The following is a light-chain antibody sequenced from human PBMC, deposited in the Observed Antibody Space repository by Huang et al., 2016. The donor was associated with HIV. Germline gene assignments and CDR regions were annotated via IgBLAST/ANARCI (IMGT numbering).Light chain of an antibody. J-gene: IGKJ3*01. Sequence: EVVLTQSPGTVSLSPGERATLSCRASQNISSSFLAWYQQKPGQAPKLLLFQTSRRPTGIPDRFSGSGSGTDFSLTIDRLEPEDFAVYYCQQYGGSPFTFGPGTRVDIK. CDR1: QNISSSF. CDR2: QTS. V-gene: IGKV3-20*01. CDR3: QQYGGSPFT.